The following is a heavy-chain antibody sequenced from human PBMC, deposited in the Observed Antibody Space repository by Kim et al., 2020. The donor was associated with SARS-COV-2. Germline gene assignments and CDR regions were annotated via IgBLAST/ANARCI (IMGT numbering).Heavy chain of an antibody. Sequence: GGSLRLSCAASGFIFSNYAMSWVRQAPGKGLEWVSAISGSTTGTYYADSVKGRFTISRDNSKNTLYLQMNTLRAEDTAVYYCAKDRASYSSSRPDYWGQGTLVTVSS. CDR2: ISGSTTGT. CDR3: AKDRASYSSSRPDY. V-gene: IGHV3-23*01. CDR1: GFIFSNYA. D-gene: IGHD6-13*01. J-gene: IGHJ4*02.